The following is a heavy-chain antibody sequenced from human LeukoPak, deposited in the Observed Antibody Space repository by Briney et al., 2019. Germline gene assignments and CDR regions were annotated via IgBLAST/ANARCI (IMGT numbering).Heavy chain of an antibody. V-gene: IGHV4-34*01. CDR1: GGSFSGYY. CDR2: INHSGST. D-gene: IGHD2-2*01. J-gene: IGHJ5*02. Sequence: SSETLSLTCAVYGGSFSGYYWSWIRQPPGKGLEWIGEINHSGSTNYNPSLKSRVAISVDTSKNQFSLKLSSVSAADTAVYYCARGGYCNRTSCYGGGFDPWGQGTLVTVSS. CDR3: ARGGYCNRTSCYGGGFDP.